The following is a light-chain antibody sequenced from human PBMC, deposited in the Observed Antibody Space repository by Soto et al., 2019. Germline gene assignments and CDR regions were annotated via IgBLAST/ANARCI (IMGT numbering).Light chain of an antibody. J-gene: IGKJ1*01. CDR3: QQYTNTNNPWM. V-gene: IGKV1-5*01. Sequence: DIQVTQSPPTLSASVGDRVTITFRASQTISTWMAWYQQKPGKAPKLLVYDASTLQSGVASRFSGSGSGTGFTLIISGLQPDDSATYYCQQYTNTNNPWMFGQGTKVDI. CDR2: DAS. CDR1: QTISTW.